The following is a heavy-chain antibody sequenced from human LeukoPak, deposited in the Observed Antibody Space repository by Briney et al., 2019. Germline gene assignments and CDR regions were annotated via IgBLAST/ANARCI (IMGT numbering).Heavy chain of an antibody. Sequence: GGSLRLSCAASGFTFSSYSMNWVRQAPGKGLEWVSYISSSSSTIYYADSMKGRFTISRDNAKNSLFLQMNSLRAEDTALYYCARAGMDGRGYYQGFDYWGQGTLVTVSS. D-gene: IGHD3-22*01. CDR1: GFTFSSYS. CDR3: ARAGMDGRGYYQGFDY. CDR2: ISSSSSTI. J-gene: IGHJ4*02. V-gene: IGHV3-48*04.